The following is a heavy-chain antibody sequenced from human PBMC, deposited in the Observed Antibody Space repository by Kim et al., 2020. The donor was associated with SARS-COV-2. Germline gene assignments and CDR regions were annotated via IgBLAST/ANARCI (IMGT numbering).Heavy chain of an antibody. CDR3: ARASMVRGVISYYFDY. D-gene: IGHD3-10*01. V-gene: IGHV4-34*01. CDR2: INHSGST. Sequence: SETLSLTCAVYGGSFSGYYWSWIRQPPGKGLEWIGEINHSGSTNYNPSLKSRVTISVDTSKNQFSLKLSSVTAADTAVYYCARASMVRGVISYYFDYWG. CDR1: GGSFSGYY. J-gene: IGHJ4*01.